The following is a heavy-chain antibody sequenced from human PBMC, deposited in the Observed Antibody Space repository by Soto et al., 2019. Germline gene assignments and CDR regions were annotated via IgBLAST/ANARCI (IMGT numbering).Heavy chain of an antibody. Sequence: SATLSLTSTVYGGSFSSFYWSWIRQSPGKGLEWIGEIHHSGTTNYNPSLQSRVTISVDTSKNQFSLELSSVTAADTALYYCLSYGSGTYYSGYSFDFWRQGSLVTVS. D-gene: IGHD3-10*01. V-gene: IGHV4-34*01. J-gene: IGHJ4*02. CDR2: IHHSGTT. CDR1: GGSFSSFY. CDR3: LSYGSGTYYSGYSFDF.